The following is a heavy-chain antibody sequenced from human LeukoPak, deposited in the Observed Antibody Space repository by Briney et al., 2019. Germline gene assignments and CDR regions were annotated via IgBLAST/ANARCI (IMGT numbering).Heavy chain of an antibody. D-gene: IGHD2-15*01. J-gene: IGHJ4*02. CDR3: ARGGPIYCSGDSCYPGDY. Sequence: GGSLRLSCAASGFTFSSYAMSWVRQAPGKGLEWVSAISGSGGSTYYADSVKGRFTISRDNSKNTLYLQMNSLRAEDTAVYYCARGGPIYCSGDSCYPGDYWGQGTLVTVSS. CDR2: ISGSGGST. CDR1: GFTFSSYA. V-gene: IGHV3-23*01.